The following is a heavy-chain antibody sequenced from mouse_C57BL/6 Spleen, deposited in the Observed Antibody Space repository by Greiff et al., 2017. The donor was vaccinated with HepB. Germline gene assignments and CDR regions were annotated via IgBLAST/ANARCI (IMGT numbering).Heavy chain of an antibody. CDR3: ATLGRGSSYAMDY. J-gene: IGHJ4*01. CDR2: INPNYGTT. CDR1: GYSFTVYN. D-gene: IGHD4-1*01. Sequence: VQLQQSGPELVKPGASVKISCKASGYSFTVYNMNWVKQSNGKSLEWIGVINPNYGTTSYNQKFKGKATLTVDKSSSTAYMQLNSLTSEDSAVYYCATLGRGSSYAMDYWGQGTSVTVSS. V-gene: IGHV1-39*01.